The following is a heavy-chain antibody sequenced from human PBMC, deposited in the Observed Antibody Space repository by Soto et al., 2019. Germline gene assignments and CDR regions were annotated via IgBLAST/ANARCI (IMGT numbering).Heavy chain of an antibody. CDR2: ISYDGSNK. D-gene: IGHD6-19*01. CDR3: AKGWWLVLYYFDY. Sequence: GGSLRLSCAASGFTFSSYGMHWVRQAPGKGLEWVAVISYDGSNKYYADSVKGRFTISRDNSKNTLYLQMNSLRAEDTAVYYCAKGWWLVLYYFDYWGQGTLVTVSS. V-gene: IGHV3-30*18. CDR1: GFTFSSYG. J-gene: IGHJ4*02.